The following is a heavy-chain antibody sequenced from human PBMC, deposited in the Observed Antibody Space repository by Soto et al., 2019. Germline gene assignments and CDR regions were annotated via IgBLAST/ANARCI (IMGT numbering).Heavy chain of an antibody. CDR2: MYYSGST. Sequence: QVQLQESGPGLVKPSETLSLSCSVSGGSISGHYWSWVRQTPGKGLEWIGYMYYSGSTNYNPSLTRRVTISVDTSKHHCSLRLTSVTAADTAVYYCSRGPYYDLIWNYYYMDVWGKGTTVTVSS. V-gene: IGHV4-59*08. D-gene: IGHD3-16*01. CDR1: GGSISGHY. CDR3: SRGPYYDLIWNYYYMDV. J-gene: IGHJ6*03.